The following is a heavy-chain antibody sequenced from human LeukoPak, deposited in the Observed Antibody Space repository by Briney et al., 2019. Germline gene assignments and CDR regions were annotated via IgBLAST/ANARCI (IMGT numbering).Heavy chain of an antibody. J-gene: IGHJ4*02. CDR2: IYSGGST. V-gene: IGHV3-66*01. CDR3: AREQHITIVGVVITTFDY. Sequence: PGGSLRLSCAASGLTVSSNYMSWVRQAPGKGLEWVSIIYSGGSTYYADSVKGRFTISRDNSKNTLYLQMNSLRAEDTAVYYCAREQHITIVGVVITTFDYWGQGTPVTVSS. CDR1: GLTVSSNY. D-gene: IGHD3-3*01.